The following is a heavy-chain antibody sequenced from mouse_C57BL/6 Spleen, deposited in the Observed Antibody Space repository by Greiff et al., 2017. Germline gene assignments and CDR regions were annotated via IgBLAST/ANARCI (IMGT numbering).Heavy chain of an antibody. Sequence: QVQLKQPGAELVKPGASVKMSCKASGYTFTSYWITWVKQRPGQGLGWIGDIYPGSGSTNYNEKFKGKATLTVDTSSSTAYMQLSSLTSEDSAVYYCARMGGTAWFAYWGQGTLVTVSA. V-gene: IGHV1-55*01. CDR3: ARMGGTAWFAY. CDR1: GYTFTSYW. J-gene: IGHJ3*01. D-gene: IGHD4-1*01. CDR2: IYPGSGST.